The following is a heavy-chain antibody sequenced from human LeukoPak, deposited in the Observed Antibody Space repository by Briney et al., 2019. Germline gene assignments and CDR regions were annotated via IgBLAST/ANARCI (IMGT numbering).Heavy chain of an antibody. V-gene: IGHV3-7*01. D-gene: IGHD3-10*01. J-gene: IGHJ5*02. CDR3: ASSSYSCSSS. CDR1: GFTFTNYW. CDR2: IYEDGSKK. Sequence: GGSLRLSCAASGFTFTNYWMIWVRQAPGKGLEWVANIYEDGSKKYYVGSVEGRFTISRDNAKNSVFLQMNSLRADDTAMYYCASSSYSCSSSWGQGTLVTVSS.